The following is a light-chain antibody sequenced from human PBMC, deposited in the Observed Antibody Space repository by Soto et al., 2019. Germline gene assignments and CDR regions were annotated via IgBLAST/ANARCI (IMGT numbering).Light chain of an antibody. CDR3: QKYATSPGT. J-gene: IGKJ1*01. CDR2: GAS. Sequence: EIVLTQSPDTLSLSPGERATLSCRASQSISSTQLVWYQQRPGQAPSLLIFGASSWATGIPDRFGGSGSGTDFTLTISGVEPEDFAVYYCQKYATSPGTFGQGTKVAIK. V-gene: IGKV3-20*01. CDR1: QSISSTQ.